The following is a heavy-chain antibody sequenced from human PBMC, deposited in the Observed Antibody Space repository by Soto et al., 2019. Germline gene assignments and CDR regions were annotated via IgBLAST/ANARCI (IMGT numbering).Heavy chain of an antibody. J-gene: IGHJ6*02. D-gene: IGHD3-3*01. CDR1: GFTFSSYA. CDR2: ISYDGSNK. Sequence: QVQLVESGGGVVQPGRSLRLSCAASGFTFSSYAMHWVRQAPGKGLERVAVISYDGSNKYYADSVKGRFTISRDNSQNTLYLQMNSLSAEETAVYSCARDDSYDFWSGYYEADYYYGMDVWGQGTTVTVSS. CDR3: ARDDSYDFWSGYYEADYYYGMDV. V-gene: IGHV3-30-3*01.